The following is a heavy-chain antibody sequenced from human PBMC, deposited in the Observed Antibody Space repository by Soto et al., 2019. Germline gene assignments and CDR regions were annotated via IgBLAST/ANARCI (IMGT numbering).Heavy chain of an antibody. Sequence: SETLSLTCTVSGGSISSGDYYWSWIRQPPEKGLEWIGYIYYSGSTYYNPSLKSRVTISVDTSKNQFSLKLSSVTAADTAVYYCARHPRRELCSSTSCYENYYYYYMDVWGKGTTVTVSS. CDR1: GGSISSGDYY. D-gene: IGHD2-2*01. J-gene: IGHJ6*03. CDR2: IYYSGST. V-gene: IGHV4-30-4*01. CDR3: ARHPRRELCSSTSCYENYYYYYMDV.